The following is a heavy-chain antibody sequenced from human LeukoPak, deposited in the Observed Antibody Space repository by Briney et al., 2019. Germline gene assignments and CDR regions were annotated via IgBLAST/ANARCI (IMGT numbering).Heavy chain of an antibody. Sequence: GSLRLSCAASGFTFRSYWMNWVRQAPGEGLEWLAIIKQDGSEKHYKGSVEGRFTISRDNTKNSLHLQMNSLTAEDTAVYFCAGGSGYLITAGGQGTLVTASS. CDR2: IKQDGSEK. V-gene: IGHV3-7*01. CDR3: AGGSGYLITA. CDR1: GFTFRSYW. D-gene: IGHD3-9*01. J-gene: IGHJ4*02.